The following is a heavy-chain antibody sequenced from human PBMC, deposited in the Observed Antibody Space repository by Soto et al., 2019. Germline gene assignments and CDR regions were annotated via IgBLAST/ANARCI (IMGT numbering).Heavy chain of an antibody. J-gene: IGHJ3*02. CDR1: GFSLSTSGVG. D-gene: IGHD6-6*01. V-gene: IGHV2-5*02. CDR2: IYWDDDK. Sequence: QITLKESGPTLVKPTQTLTLTCTFSGFSLSTSGVGVGWIRQPPGKALEWLALIYWDDDKRYSPSLKSRLTITKDTSKNQVVLTMTNMDPVDTATYYCAHRIDWLDEYSDAFDIWGQGTMVTVSS. CDR3: AHRIDWLDEYSDAFDI.